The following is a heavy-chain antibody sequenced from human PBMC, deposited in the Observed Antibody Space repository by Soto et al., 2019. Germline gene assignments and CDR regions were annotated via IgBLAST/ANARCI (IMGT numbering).Heavy chain of an antibody. CDR1: GYTFTSYY. CDR2: INPSGGST. V-gene: IGHV1-46*03. J-gene: IGHJ6*02. CDR3: ARDADLIVVVTATYGMDV. Sequence: QVQLVQSGAEVKKPGASVKVSCKASGYTFTSYYMHWVRQAPGQGLEWMGIINPSGGSTSYAQKFQGRVTMTWDTSTSTVYMELSSLRSEDTAVYYCARDADLIVVVTATYGMDVWGQGTTVTVSS. D-gene: IGHD2-21*02.